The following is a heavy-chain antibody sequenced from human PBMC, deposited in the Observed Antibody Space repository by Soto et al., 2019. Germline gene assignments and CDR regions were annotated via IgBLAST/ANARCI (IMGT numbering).Heavy chain of an antibody. J-gene: IGHJ6*02. V-gene: IGHV4-39*01. CDR1: GGSISSSSYY. CDR2: IYYSGTT. Sequence: PSETLSLTCTVSGGSISSSSYYWGWILQPPGKGLEWIGSIYYSGTTYSNPSLKSRVTISVDTSKNQFSLKLSSVTAADTAVYYCARQPPYYDILTGPYGMDVWGQGTTVT. CDR3: ARQPPYYDILTGPYGMDV. D-gene: IGHD3-9*01.